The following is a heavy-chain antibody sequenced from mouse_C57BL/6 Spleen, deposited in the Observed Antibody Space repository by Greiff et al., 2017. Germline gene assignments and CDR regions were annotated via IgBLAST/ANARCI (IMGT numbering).Heavy chain of an antibody. CDR3: TGPGPYYAMDY. CDR2: IDPETGGT. Sequence: VQLKESGAELVRPGASVTLSCKASGYTFTDYEMHWVKQTPVHGLEWIGAIDPETGGTAYTQKFKGKAILTADKSSSTAYMELRSLTSEDSAVYYCTGPGPYYAMDYWGQGTSLTVSS. J-gene: IGHJ4*01. CDR1: GYTFTDYE. V-gene: IGHV1-15*01.